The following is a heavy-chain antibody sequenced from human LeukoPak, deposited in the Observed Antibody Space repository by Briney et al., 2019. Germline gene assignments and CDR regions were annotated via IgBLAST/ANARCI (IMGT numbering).Heavy chain of an antibody. CDR3: ARDRDREGAFDI. V-gene: IGHV4-31*03. CDR2: IYYSGST. CDR1: GGSISSGGYY. D-gene: IGHD2-15*01. Sequence: PSETLSLTCTVSGGSISSGGYYWSWIRQHPGKGLEWIGYIYYSGSTYYNPSLKSRVTISVDTSKNQFSLKLSSVTAADTAVYCCARDRDREGAFDIWGQGTMVTVSS. J-gene: IGHJ3*02.